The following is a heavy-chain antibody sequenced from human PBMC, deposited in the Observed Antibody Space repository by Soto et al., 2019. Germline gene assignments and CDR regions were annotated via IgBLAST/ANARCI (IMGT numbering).Heavy chain of an antibody. Sequence: WGSLRLSCAASGFTFSSYGMHWVRQAPGKGLEWVAVIWYDVSNKYYADSVKGRFTISRDNSKNTLYLQMNSLRAEDTAVYYCARVPNSGVMGSSDYWGQGTLVTVSS. D-gene: IGHD6-6*01. CDR2: IWYDVSNK. J-gene: IGHJ4*02. V-gene: IGHV3-33*01. CDR3: ARVPNSGVMGSSDY. CDR1: GFTFSSYG.